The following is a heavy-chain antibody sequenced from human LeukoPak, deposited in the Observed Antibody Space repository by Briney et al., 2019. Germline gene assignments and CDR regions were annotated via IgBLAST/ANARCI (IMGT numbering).Heavy chain of an antibody. CDR3: ARDYCSSNSCHRHHFDY. D-gene: IGHD2-2*01. V-gene: IGHV1-18*01. J-gene: IGHJ4*02. CDR2: INTYNGNI. Sequence: GASVKVSCKASGYTFISYGISWVRQAPGQGLEWMGWINTYNGNINYVQKLQGRVTMTTDTSTSTAYMELRSLRSDDTAVYYCARDYCSSNSCHRHHFDYWGQGTLVTVSS. CDR1: GYTFISYG.